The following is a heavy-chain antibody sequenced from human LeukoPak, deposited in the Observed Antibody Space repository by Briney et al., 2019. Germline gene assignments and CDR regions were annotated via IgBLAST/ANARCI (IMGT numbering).Heavy chain of an antibody. J-gene: IGHJ5*02. D-gene: IGHD2-2*01. CDR1: GFTFASSA. CDR2: IVVGSGNT. CDR3: AAADDIVIVPAATDWFDP. Sequence: ASVKVSCKASGFTFASSAVQWVRQARGQRLEWIGWIVVGSGNTNYAQKFQERVTITRDMSTSTAYMGLSSLRSEDTAVYYCAAADDIVIVPAATDWFDPWGQGTLVTVSS. V-gene: IGHV1-58*01.